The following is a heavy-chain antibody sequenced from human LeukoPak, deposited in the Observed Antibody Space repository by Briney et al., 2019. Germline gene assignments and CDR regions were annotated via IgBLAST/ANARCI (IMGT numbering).Heavy chain of an antibody. CDR2: IYYSGST. J-gene: IGHJ5*02. V-gene: IGHV4-38-2*02. Sequence: SETLSLTCTVSGYSISSGYFWGWIRQPPGKGLEWIGSIYYSGSTYYNPSLKSRVTISVDTSKNQFSLKLSSVTAADTAVYYCARDPASIAAAGTDWFDPWGQGTLVTVSS. CDR1: GYSISSGYF. D-gene: IGHD6-13*01. CDR3: ARDPASIAAAGTDWFDP.